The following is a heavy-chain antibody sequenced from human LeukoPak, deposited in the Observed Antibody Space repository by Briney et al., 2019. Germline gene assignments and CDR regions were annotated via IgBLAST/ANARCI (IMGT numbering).Heavy chain of an antibody. CDR3: ARHRGQQLDYFDY. CDR2: ISSSSSYI. V-gene: IGHV3-21*01. D-gene: IGHD6-13*01. CDR1: GFTFSSYS. J-gene: IGHJ4*02. Sequence: GGSLRLSCAASGFTFSSYSMNWVRQAPGKGLEWVSSISSSSSYIYYADSVKGRFTISRDNAKNSLYLQMNSLRAEDTAVYYCARHRGQQLDYFDYWGQGTLVTVSS.